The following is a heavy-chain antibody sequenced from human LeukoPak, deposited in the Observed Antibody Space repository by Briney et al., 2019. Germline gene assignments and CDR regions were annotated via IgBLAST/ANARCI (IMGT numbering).Heavy chain of an antibody. CDR3: ARHPGKWLARGYNWFDP. Sequence: QTGGSLRLSCAASGFTFSSYAMHWVRQAPGKGLEWVAVISYDGSNKYYADSVKGRFTISRDNSKNTLYPQMNSLRAEDTAVYYCARHPGKWLARGYNWFDPWGQGTLVTVSS. J-gene: IGHJ5*02. CDR2: ISYDGSNK. CDR1: GFTFSSYA. V-gene: IGHV3-30-3*01. D-gene: IGHD6-19*01.